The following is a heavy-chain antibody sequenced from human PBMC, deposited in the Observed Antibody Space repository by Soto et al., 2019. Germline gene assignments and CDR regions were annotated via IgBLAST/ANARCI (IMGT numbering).Heavy chain of an antibody. Sequence: GGSLRLSCAASGFTFSSYSMNWVRQAPGKGLEWVSYISSSSSTIYYADSVKGRFTISRDNAKNSLYLQINSLRDEDTAVYYCARDLRLIDSSGPYWGQGTLVTVSS. CDR2: ISSSSSTI. D-gene: IGHD3-22*01. CDR1: GFTFSSYS. CDR3: ARDLRLIDSSGPY. V-gene: IGHV3-48*02. J-gene: IGHJ4*02.